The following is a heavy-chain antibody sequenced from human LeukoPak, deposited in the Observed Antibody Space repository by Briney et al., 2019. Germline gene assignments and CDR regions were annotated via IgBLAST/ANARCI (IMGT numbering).Heavy chain of an antibody. CDR2: IDSSSRYI. D-gene: IGHD2-2*01. J-gene: IGHJ4*02. CDR1: GFTFSSYN. CDR3: ARVGGHCTSTSCPPPDY. Sequence: GGSLRLSCAASGFTFSSYNMDWVRQAPGKGLEWVSFIDSSSRYIYQADSVKGRFTISRDNAKSSVFLQMNSLRAEDTAVYYCARVGGHCTSTSCPPPDYWGQGTLVTVSS. V-gene: IGHV3-21*01.